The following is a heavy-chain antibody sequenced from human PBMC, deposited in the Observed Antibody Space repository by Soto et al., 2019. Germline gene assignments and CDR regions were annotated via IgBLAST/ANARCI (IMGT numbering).Heavy chain of an antibody. CDR3: ARDRRAARPLYYYYGMDV. CDR1: GFTFSSYW. V-gene: IGHV3-7*01. D-gene: IGHD6-6*01. J-gene: IGHJ6*02. CDR2: IKQDGSEK. Sequence: GWSLRLSCAASGFTFSSYWMSWVRQAPGKGLEWVANIKQDGSEKYYVDSVKGRFTISRDNAKNSLYLQMNSLRAEDTAVYYCARDRRAARPLYYYYGMDVWGQGTTVTVSS.